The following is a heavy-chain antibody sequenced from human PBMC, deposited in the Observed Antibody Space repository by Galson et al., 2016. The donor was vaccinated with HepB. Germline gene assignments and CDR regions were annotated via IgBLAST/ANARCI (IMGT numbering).Heavy chain of an antibody. J-gene: IGHJ4*02. CDR1: GGIFSNDA. D-gene: IGHD2-15*01. CDR2: IIPFFGAT. Sequence: SVKVSCKASGGIFSNDAISWVRQAPGQGLEWMGGIIPFFGATNYAQKFQGRVTITADKSNNTAYMALSSLISDDTAVYYCVRERSRCRGGTCYSSFDDRGQGTLVTVSS. V-gene: IGHV1-69*06. CDR3: VRERSRCRGGTCYSSFDD.